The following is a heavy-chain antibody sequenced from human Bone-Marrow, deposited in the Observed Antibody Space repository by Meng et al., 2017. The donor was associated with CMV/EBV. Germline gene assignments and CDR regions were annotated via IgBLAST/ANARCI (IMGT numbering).Heavy chain of an antibody. V-gene: IGHV3-30*02. CDR3: ARGDRATITNNVPYYFDF. J-gene: IGHJ4*02. Sequence: GESLKISCATSGFTFSRYGLYWVRQAPGKGLVWVAFIPNDGSKKLYADFVKGRFTVSRDNSKNTLHLQMSSLRAGDTAMYYCARGDRATITNNVPYYFDFWGRGTLFTVSS. CDR2: IPNDGSKK. CDR1: GFTFSRYG. D-gene: IGHD4-11*01.